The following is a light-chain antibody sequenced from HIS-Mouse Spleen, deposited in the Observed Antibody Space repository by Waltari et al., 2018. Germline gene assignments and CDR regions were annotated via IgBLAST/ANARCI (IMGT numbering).Light chain of an antibody. CDR2: LGS. CDR3: MQALQTPLRT. V-gene: IGKV2-28*01. Sequence: DIVMTQSPLSLPVTPGEPASISCRSSPSLLHSNGYNYLDWYLQKPGQSPQLLIYLGSNRASGVPDRFSGSGSGTDFTLKISRVEAEDVGVYYCMQALQTPLRTFGQGTKVEIK. CDR1: PSLLHSNGYNY. J-gene: IGKJ1*01.